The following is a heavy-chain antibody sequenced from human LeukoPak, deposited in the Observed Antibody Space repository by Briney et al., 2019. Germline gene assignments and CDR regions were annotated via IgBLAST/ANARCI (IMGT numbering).Heavy chain of an antibody. D-gene: IGHD1-26*01. CDR2: TRKRSHSYST. V-gene: IGHV3-72*01. CDR3: ARVRSWEDY. CDR1: GFTFSDHY. Sequence: GGSLRLSCAASGFTFSDHYVDWVRQAPGKGLEWVGRTRKRSHSYSTEYAASVKGRFTISRDDSKNSLYLQMNSLKAEDTAVYYCARVRSWEDYWGQGTLVTVSS. J-gene: IGHJ4*02.